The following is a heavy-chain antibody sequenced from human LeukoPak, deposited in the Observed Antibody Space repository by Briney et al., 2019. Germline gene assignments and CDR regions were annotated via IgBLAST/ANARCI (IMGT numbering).Heavy chain of an antibody. V-gene: IGHV3-48*02. CDR3: AREDYPDAFDI. Sequence: GGSLRLSRAASRFTFRPYAMNWVRQAPGKGLEWLSYISASSRTMYYAHSVKGPFTISRDNAKNSLYIQMNSLRDEDTAIYYCAREDYPDAFDIWGQGTMVTVSS. CDR1: RFTFRPYA. J-gene: IGHJ3*02. CDR2: ISASSRTM. D-gene: IGHD4-11*01.